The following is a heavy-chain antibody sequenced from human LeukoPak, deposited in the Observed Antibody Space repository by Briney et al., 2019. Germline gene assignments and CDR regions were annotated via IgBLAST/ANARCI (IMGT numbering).Heavy chain of an antibody. Sequence: SETLSLTCTVSGGSISSSSYYWGWIRQPPGKGLQWIGSIYSGGSTYYSPSLKSRVTISVDTSKNQFSLKLSSVTAADTAVYHCARDVGADLFDYWGQGTLVTVSS. D-gene: IGHD1-26*01. J-gene: IGHJ4*02. CDR1: GGSISSSSYY. V-gene: IGHV4-39*07. CDR3: ARDVGADLFDY. CDR2: IYSGGST.